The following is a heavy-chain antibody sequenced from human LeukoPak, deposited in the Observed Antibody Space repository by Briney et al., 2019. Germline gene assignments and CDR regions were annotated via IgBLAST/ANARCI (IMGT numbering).Heavy chain of an antibody. CDR2: IRYDGSNK. V-gene: IGHV3-30*02. Sequence: GGSLRLSCAASGFTFSSYGMHWVRQAPGKGLEWVAFIRYDGSNKYYADSVKGRFTISRDNSKNTLYLQMNSLRAEDTAVYYCAKDPRRQYEFDYWGQGTLVTVSS. CDR3: AKDPRRQYEFDY. CDR1: GFTFSSYG. J-gene: IGHJ4*02. D-gene: IGHD3-3*01.